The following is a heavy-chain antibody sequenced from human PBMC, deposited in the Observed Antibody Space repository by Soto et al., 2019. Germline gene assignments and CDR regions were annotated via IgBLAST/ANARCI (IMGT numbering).Heavy chain of an antibody. J-gene: IGHJ5*02. CDR1: GYTFTSYY. Sequence: QVQLVQSGAEVKKPGASVKVSCKASGYTFTSYYMHWVRQAPGQGLEWMGIINPSGGSTSYAQKFQGRVTMTRDTSTSTVYMELSSLRSEDTAVYYCARTVAQLVREFSWFDPWGQGTLVTVSS. CDR2: INPSGGST. CDR3: ARTVAQLVREFSWFDP. V-gene: IGHV1-46*01. D-gene: IGHD6-6*01.